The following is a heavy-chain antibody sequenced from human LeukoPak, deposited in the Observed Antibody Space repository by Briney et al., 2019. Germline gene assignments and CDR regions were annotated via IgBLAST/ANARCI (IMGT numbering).Heavy chain of an antibody. CDR3: AKVDRIWFGELLFDY. V-gene: IGHV3-66*01. J-gene: IGHJ4*02. D-gene: IGHD3-10*01. Sequence: GGSLRLSCVASGFAVSSKYMSWIRQAPGKGLEWVSVIYTGGSTHYPDSVMGRFTISRDDSKNTVSLQMNSLRAEDTAVYYCAKVDRIWFGELLFDYWGQGTLVTVSS. CDR2: IYTGGST. CDR1: GFAVSSKY.